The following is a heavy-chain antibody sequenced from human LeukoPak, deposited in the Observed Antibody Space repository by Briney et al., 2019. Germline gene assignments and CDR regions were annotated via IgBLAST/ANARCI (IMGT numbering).Heavy chain of an antibody. D-gene: IGHD6-13*01. J-gene: IGHJ4*02. CDR3: VGGYSTPGF. CDR2: IYYSVST. CDR1: GGSISSSSYY. Sequence: SETLSLTCTVSGGSISSSSYYWGWVRQPPGKGLEWIGSIYYSVSTYYNPSLKSRVTISVDTSKNQFSLKLSSVTAADTAVYYCVGGYSTPGFWGQGTLVTVSS. V-gene: IGHV4-39*01.